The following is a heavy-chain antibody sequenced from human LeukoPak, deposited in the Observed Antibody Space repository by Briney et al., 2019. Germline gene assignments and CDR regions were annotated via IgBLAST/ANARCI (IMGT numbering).Heavy chain of an antibody. J-gene: IGHJ4*02. CDR1: GFTFSSCG. V-gene: IGHV3-30*02. D-gene: IGHD5-18*01. Sequence: GGSLRLSCAASGFTFSSCGMHWVRQAPGKGLEWVTFIWYDGSNEYYADSVKGRFTISRDNSKNTLYLQMNSLRAEDTAVYYCARDRYSYAPDYWGQGTLVTVSS. CDR2: IWYDGSNE. CDR3: ARDRYSYAPDY.